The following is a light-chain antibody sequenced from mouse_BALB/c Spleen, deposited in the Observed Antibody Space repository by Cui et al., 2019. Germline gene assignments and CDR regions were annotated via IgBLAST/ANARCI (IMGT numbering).Light chain of an antibody. V-gene: IGKV4-68*01. J-gene: IGKJ1*01. CDR1: SSVGY. Sequence: QIVPTQLLALMSASPGEQVTMTSSASSSVGYRNWYQQKPRASPKPWIYLKSNLASGVPARLSGSGSGTSYSLTISSMEAEDAATYYCQQWSSNPPTWTFGGGTKLEIK. CDR3: QQWSSNPPTWT. CDR2: LKS.